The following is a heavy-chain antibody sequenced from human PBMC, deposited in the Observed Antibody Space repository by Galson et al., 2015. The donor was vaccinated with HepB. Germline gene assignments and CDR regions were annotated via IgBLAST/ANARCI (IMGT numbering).Heavy chain of an antibody. CDR3: ARVTYYYDSSGRIYWYFDL. CDR2: INHSGST. V-gene: IGHV4-34*01. J-gene: IGHJ2*01. CDR1: GGSFSGYY. D-gene: IGHD3-22*01. Sequence: ETLSLTCAVYGGSFSGYYWSWIRQPPGKGLEWIGEINHSGSTNYNPSLKSRVTISVDTSKKQFSLKLSSVTAADTAVYYCARVTYYYDSSGRIYWYFDLWGRGTLVTVSS.